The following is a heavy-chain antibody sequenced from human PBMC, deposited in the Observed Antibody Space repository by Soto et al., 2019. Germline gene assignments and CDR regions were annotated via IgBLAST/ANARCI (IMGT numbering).Heavy chain of an antibody. J-gene: IGHJ6*02. V-gene: IGHV4-34*01. CDR3: ARGWVAVAGTGGGYYYGMDV. CDR1: GGSFSGYY. Sequence: SETLSLTCAVYGGSFSGYYWSWIRQPPGKGLEWIGEINHSGSTNYNPSLKSRVTISVDTSKNQFSLKLSSVTAADTAVYYCARGWVAVAGTGGGYYYGMDVWGQGTTVTVSS. CDR2: INHSGST. D-gene: IGHD6-19*01.